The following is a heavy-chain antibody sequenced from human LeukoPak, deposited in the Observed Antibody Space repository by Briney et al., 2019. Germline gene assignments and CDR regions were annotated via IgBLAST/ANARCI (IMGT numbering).Heavy chain of an antibody. V-gene: IGHV4-4*02. CDR3: ASKLTAVAGYFDC. Sequence: SGTLSLTCAVSGGSISSSHWWSWVRQPPGKGLEWIGEIHHSGSTNYNPSLKSRVTISVDKFKNQFSLKLSSVTAADAAVYYCASKLTAVAGYFDCWGQGTLVTVSS. J-gene: IGHJ4*02. CDR1: GGSISSSHW. CDR2: IHHSGST. D-gene: IGHD6-19*01.